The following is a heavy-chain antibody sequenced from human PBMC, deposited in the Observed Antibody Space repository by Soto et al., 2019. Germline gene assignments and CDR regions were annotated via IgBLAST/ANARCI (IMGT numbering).Heavy chain of an antibody. J-gene: IGHJ4*02. CDR3: ARNTLVGAINY. CDR2: IYYSGST. V-gene: IGHV4-59*01. CDR1: GGSISSYY. Sequence: SETLSLTCSVSGGSISSYYWSWIRQPPGKGLEWIGYIYYSGSTNYNPSLKSRVTISVDTSKNQFSLKLSSVTAADTAVYYCARNTLVGAINYWGQGTLVTVSS. D-gene: IGHD1-26*01.